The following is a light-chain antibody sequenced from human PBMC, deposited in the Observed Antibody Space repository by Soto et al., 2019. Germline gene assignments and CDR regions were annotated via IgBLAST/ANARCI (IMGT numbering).Light chain of an antibody. CDR2: AAS. Sequence: DIQMTQSPSSLSASVGDRVTITCRASQSISSHLNWYQQKPGKAPKVLIYAASNLESGVPSRFSGSGSGTDFTLTIRSLQPEDFATYYCQHSSSLPITSGQGTRLEIK. V-gene: IGKV1-39*01. J-gene: IGKJ5*01. CDR1: QSISSH. CDR3: QHSSSLPIT.